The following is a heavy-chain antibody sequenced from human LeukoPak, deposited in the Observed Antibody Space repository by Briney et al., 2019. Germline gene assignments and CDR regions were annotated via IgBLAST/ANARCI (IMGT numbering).Heavy chain of an antibody. D-gene: IGHD1-26*01. CDR1: GYTFTGYY. CDR3: ARDDSGSYYGEFDY. Sequence: ASVKVSCKASGYTFTGYYMHWVRQAPGQGLEWMGRINPNSGGTNYAQKFQGRVTMTRDTSISTAYMELSRLRSDDTAVYYCARDDSGSYYGEFDYWGQGTLVIVSS. J-gene: IGHJ4*02. V-gene: IGHV1-2*06. CDR2: INPNSGGT.